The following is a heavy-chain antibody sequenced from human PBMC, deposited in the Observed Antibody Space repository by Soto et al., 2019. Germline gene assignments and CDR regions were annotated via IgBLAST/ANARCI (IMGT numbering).Heavy chain of an antibody. V-gene: IGHV1-2*02. J-gene: IGHJ4*02. CDR3: ARGEYNNGKYFFDY. D-gene: IGHD1-20*01. Sequence: ASVKVSCKASGYTFIGYYRHWVRQAPGQGLEWMGWISPNSGGTNYAQKFQGRVTMTRDKSISTAYMELSRLRSDDTAVYFCARGEYNNGKYFFDYWGQGTLVTVSS. CDR1: GYTFIGYY. CDR2: ISPNSGGT.